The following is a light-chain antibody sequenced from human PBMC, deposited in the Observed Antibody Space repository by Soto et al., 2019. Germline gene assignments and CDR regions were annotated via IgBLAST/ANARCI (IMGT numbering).Light chain of an antibody. J-gene: IGKJ1*01. CDR2: GAS. CDR1: QSVTSNY. V-gene: IGKV3-20*01. Sequence: EIVLTQSPGTLSLSPGERATLSCRASQSVTSNYLAWYQQKPGQAPRLLMFGASIRDTGIPDRFSGSGSGTDFTLTISRLEPEDFAVYYCQQYGSSETFGQGTKVDIK. CDR3: QQYGSSET.